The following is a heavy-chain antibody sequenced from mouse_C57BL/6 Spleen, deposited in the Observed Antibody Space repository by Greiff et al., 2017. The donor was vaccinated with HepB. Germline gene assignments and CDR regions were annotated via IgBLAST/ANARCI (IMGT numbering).Heavy chain of an antibody. CDR1: GYAFSSSW. CDR3: TPLRPSYAMDY. Sequence: QVQLQQSGPELVKPGASVKISCKASGYAFSSSWMNWVKQRPGKGLEWIGRIYPGDGDTNYNGKFKGKATLTADKSSSTAYMQLSSLTSEDSAVYYCTPLRPSYAMDYWGQGTSVTVSS. J-gene: IGHJ4*01. CDR2: IYPGDGDT. V-gene: IGHV1-82*01. D-gene: IGHD6-1*01.